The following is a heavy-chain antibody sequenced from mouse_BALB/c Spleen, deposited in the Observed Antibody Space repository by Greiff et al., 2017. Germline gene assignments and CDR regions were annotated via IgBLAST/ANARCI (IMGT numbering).Heavy chain of an antibody. V-gene: IGHV7-3*02. J-gene: IGHJ3*01. Sequence: EVKLMESGGGLVQPGGSLRLSCATSGFTFTDYYMSWVRQPPGKALEWLGFIRNKANGYTTEYSASVKGRFTISRDNSQSILYLQMNTLRAEDSATYYCARAFAYWGQGTLVTVSA. CDR3: ARAFAY. CDR1: GFTFTDYY. CDR2: IRNKANGYTT.